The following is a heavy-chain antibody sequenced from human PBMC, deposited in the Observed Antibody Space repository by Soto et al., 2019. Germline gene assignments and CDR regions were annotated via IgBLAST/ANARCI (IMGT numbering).Heavy chain of an antibody. D-gene: IGHD3-22*01. CDR2: ISGSGGST. Sequence: EVQLLESGGGLVQPGGSLRLSCAASGFTFSSYAMSWVRQAPGKGLEWVSAISGSGGSTYYADSVKGRFTISRDNSKNTLYLQMNSLRAEDTAVYYCAKDHRGHYYDLGEFDYWGQGTLVTVSS. J-gene: IGHJ4*02. CDR1: GFTFSSYA. V-gene: IGHV3-23*01. CDR3: AKDHRGHYYDLGEFDY.